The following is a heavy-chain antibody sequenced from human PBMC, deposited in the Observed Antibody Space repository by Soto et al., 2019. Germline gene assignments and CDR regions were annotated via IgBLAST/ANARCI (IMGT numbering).Heavy chain of an antibody. D-gene: IGHD6-19*01. CDR2: IIPALDIE. V-gene: IGHV1-69*02. Sequence: QALLVQSGAEVKKPGSSVKVSCKASGGTFSSYTLTWLRQAPGQGPEWMGRIIPALDIEDYAQKFQGRVTITADTSTSTAYMELRSLRADDTAGYYCAAVAGTSAFVGYFEYWGQGTLVTVSS. J-gene: IGHJ4*02. CDR3: AAVAGTSAFVGYFEY. CDR1: GGTFSSYT.